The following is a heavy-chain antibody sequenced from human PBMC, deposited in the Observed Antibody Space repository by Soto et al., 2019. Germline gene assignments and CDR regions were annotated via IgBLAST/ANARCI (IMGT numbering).Heavy chain of an antibody. CDR2: ISGSGGST. CDR1: GFTFISYG. J-gene: IGHJ4*02. V-gene: IGHV3-23*01. CDR3: AKERVVVAAVATDY. Sequence: GGSLRLSCAASGFTFISYGMSWVRQAPGKGLEWVSAISGSGGSTYYADSVKGRFTISRDNSKNTLYLQMNSLRAEDTAVYYCAKERVVVAAVATDYWGQGTLVTVSS. D-gene: IGHD2-15*01.